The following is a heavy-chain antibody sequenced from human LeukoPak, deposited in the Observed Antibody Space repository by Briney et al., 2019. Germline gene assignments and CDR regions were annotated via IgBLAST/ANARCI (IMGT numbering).Heavy chain of an antibody. D-gene: IGHD3-10*02. CDR3: TREMLRQPPGY. V-gene: IGHV3-30-3*01. J-gene: IGHJ4*02. CDR1: GFTFNSYS. CDR2: ISDDETYK. Sequence: GGSLRLSCAASGFTFNSYSMHWARQAPGKGLEWVTAISDDETYKFYADSVKGRFTISRDNSKNTLYLQMNSLRVEDTAIYYCTREMLRQPPGYWGQGMLVTVSS.